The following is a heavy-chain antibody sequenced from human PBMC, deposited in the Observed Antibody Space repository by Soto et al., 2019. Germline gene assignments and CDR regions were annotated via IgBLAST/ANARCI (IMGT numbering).Heavy chain of an antibody. CDR1: GYTFTSYA. CDR2: INAGNGNT. J-gene: IGHJ4*02. CDR3: ARDQGGSLWFGELLSRCFDY. Sequence: QVQLVQSGAEVKKPGASVKVSCKASGYTFTSYAMHWVRQAPGQRLEWMGWINAGNGNTKYSQKFQGRVTITRDTSASTAYMELSSLRSEDTAVYYCARDQGGSLWFGELLSRCFDYWGQGTLVTVSS. D-gene: IGHD3-10*01. V-gene: IGHV1-3*01.